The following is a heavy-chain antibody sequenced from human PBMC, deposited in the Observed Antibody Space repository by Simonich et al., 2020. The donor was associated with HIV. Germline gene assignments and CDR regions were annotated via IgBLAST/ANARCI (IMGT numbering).Heavy chain of an antibody. J-gene: IGHJ4*02. Sequence: QVQLQESGPGLVKPSETLSLTCAVSGYSISSGYYWGWIRQPPGKGLEWIGSIYHSGSTYYNPSLKSRGTISVDTSKNQFSLKLSSVTAADTAVYYCARMAGGSYRSFDYWGQGTLVTVSS. CDR1: GYSISSGYY. D-gene: IGHD3-16*02. V-gene: IGHV4-38-2*01. CDR3: ARMAGGSYRSFDY. CDR2: IYHSGST.